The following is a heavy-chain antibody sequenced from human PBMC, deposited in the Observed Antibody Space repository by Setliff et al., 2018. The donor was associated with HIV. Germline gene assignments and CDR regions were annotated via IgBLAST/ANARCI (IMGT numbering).Heavy chain of an antibody. D-gene: IGHD1-1*01. Sequence: GGSLRLSCAVSGFNIGTNGMSWVRQAPGKGLEWVSAISYDGSRIHYADSVKGRFNISRDNSKNTLYLQVSSLRPEDTALYYCASARIPTGGTSTSFDYWGRGPRV. CDR1: GFNIGTNG. CDR3: ASARIPTGGTSTSFDY. V-gene: IGHV3-30*03. J-gene: IGHJ4*02. CDR2: ISYDGSRI.